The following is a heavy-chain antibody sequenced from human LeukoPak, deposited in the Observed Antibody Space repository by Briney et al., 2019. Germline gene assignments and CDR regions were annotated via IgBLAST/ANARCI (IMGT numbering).Heavy chain of an antibody. Sequence: ASVKVSCKASGYTFTSYGISWVRQAPGQGLEWMGWISAYNGNTNYAQKLQGRVTMTTDTSTSTAYMELRSLRSDDTAVYYCARAGPHYYDSSGYYLNFDYWGQGTLVTVSS. CDR3: ARAGPHYYDSSGYYLNFDY. CDR2: ISAYNGNT. J-gene: IGHJ4*02. V-gene: IGHV1-18*01. D-gene: IGHD3-22*01. CDR1: GYTFTSYG.